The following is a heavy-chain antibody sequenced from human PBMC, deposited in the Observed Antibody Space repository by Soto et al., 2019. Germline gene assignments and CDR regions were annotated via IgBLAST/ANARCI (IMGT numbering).Heavy chain of an antibody. Sequence: ASVKVSCKVSGYTLTDLSMQWVRQAPGKGLEWMGGFDPEDGETIYAQKFRGRVTMTEDTATDTAYMELSSLRSEDTAVYYCATHRSGRFLEWPWDWGQGTLVTVSS. V-gene: IGHV1-24*01. J-gene: IGHJ4*02. CDR3: ATHRSGRFLEWPWD. CDR1: GYTLTDLS. D-gene: IGHD3-3*01. CDR2: FDPEDGET.